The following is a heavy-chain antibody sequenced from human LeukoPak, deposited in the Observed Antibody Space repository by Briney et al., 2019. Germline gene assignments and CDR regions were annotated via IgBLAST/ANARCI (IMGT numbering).Heavy chain of an antibody. D-gene: IGHD6-19*01. V-gene: IGHV3-30*04. Sequence: PGRSLRLSCAASGFTFSTYAMHWVRQAPGKGREWVAVISYDGSNKYYADSVKGRFTISRDNSKNTLYLQMNSLRAEDTAVYYCARVGRPYSTGWYALDYWGEGTLVTVSS. CDR3: ARVGRPYSTGWYALDY. CDR1: GFTFSTYA. J-gene: IGHJ4*02. CDR2: ISYDGSNK.